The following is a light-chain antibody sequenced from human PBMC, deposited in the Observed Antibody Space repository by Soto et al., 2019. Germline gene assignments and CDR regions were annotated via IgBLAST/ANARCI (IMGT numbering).Light chain of an antibody. Sequence: QSVLTQAPSASGTPGQRVTISCSGSSSNIGSNTVNWYQQLPGTAPKLLIYNNAQRPSGVPDRFSGSKSGTSASLAIGGLQAEDEADYYCAAWDDSLNGWVFGGGTKVTVL. CDR3: AAWDDSLNGWV. CDR2: NNA. J-gene: IGLJ3*02. V-gene: IGLV1-44*01. CDR1: SSNIGSNT.